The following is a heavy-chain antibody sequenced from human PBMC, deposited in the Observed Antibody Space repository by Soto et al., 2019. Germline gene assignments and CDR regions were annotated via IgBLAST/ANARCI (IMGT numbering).Heavy chain of an antibody. V-gene: IGHV1-18*04. D-gene: IGHD3-3*01. CDR3: AREDYDFWRTTFGMDV. Sequence: ASVKVSCKASGYTFTSYGISWVRQAPGQGLEWMGWISAYNGNTNYAQKLQGRVTMTTDTSTSTAYMELRSLRSDDTAVYYCAREDYDFWRTTFGMDVWGQGTTVTVSS. CDR1: GYTFTSYG. J-gene: IGHJ6*02. CDR2: ISAYNGNT.